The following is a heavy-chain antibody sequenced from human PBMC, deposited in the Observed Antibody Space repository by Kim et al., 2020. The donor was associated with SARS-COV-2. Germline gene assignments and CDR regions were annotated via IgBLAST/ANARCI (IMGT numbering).Heavy chain of an antibody. CDR1: GFTFSNYP. J-gene: IGHJ6*01. CDR3: ARDIYINNWGGGYYYGM. D-gene: IGHD1-1*01. Sequence: GGSLRLSCAASGFTFSNYPMHWVRQAPGKGLEWVAVISYDGSNKYYADSVKGRFTISRDNSKNTLYLQMKSLRAEDTAMYYCARDIYINNWGGGYYYGM. CDR2: ISYDGSNK. V-gene: IGHV3-30*01.